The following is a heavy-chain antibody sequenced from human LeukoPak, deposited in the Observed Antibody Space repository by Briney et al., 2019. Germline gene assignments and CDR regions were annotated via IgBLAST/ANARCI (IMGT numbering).Heavy chain of an antibody. CDR2: INHSGST. J-gene: IGHJ4*02. CDR3: ARVVTIFGVVYFDY. D-gene: IGHD3-3*01. V-gene: IGHV4-34*01. CDR1: GGSFSGYY. Sequence: SETLSLTCAVYGGSFSGYYWSWIRQPPGKGLEWIREINHSGSTSYNPSLKSRVTISVDTSKNQFSLRLSSVTAADTAVYYCARVVTIFGVVYFDYWGQGTLVTVSS.